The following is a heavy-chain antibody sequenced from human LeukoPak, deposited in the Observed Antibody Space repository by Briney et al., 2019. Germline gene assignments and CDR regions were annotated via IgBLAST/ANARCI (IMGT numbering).Heavy chain of an antibody. D-gene: IGHD6-19*01. CDR3: AKGVRGWYGGHFDY. J-gene: IGHJ4*02. CDR1: GFTFDDYA. Sequence: GGSLRLSCAASGFTFDDYAMHWVRQAPGKDLEWVSGISWNSGSIGYADSVKGRFTISRDNAKNSLYLQMNSLRAEDTALYYCAKGVRGWYGGHFDYWGQGTLVTVSS. V-gene: IGHV3-9*01. CDR2: ISWNSGSI.